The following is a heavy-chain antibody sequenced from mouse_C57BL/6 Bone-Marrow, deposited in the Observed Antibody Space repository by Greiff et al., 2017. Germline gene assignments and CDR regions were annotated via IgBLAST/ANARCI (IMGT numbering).Heavy chain of an antibody. CDR2: IYPGIGST. CDR1: GYTFTSYW. CDR3: AKIYYGRFDY. Sequence: QVQLQQSGAELVKPGASVKMSCKASGYTFTSYWITWVKQRPGQGLEWIGDIYPGIGSTNYNEKFKSKATLTVDKSSSTAYMQLSSLTSEDSAVFYGAKIYYGRFDYWGQGTTLTVSS. V-gene: IGHV1-55*01. J-gene: IGHJ2*01. D-gene: IGHD2-1*01.